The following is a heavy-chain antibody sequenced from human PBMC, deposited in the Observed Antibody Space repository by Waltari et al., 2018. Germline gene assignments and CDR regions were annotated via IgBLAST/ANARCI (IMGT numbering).Heavy chain of an antibody. CDR2: ISGSGGST. V-gene: IGHV3-23*01. D-gene: IGHD5-18*01. CDR3: AKDHRVDTAMGLPYDY. J-gene: IGHJ4*02. CDR1: GFTFSSYA. Sequence: EVQLLESGGGLVQPGGSLRLSCAASGFTFSSYAMSWVRQAPGKGLEWVSAISGSGGSTYYADSVKGRFTISRDNSKNTLYLQMNSLRAEDTAVYYCAKDHRVDTAMGLPYDYWGQGTLVTVSS.